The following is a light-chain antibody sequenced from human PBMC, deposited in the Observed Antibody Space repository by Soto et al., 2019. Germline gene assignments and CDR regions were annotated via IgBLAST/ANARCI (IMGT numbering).Light chain of an antibody. Sequence: QSVLTQPASVSGSPGQSITISCTGSSGDVGHYNYVSWYQQHPGKAPKLMIYEVSNRPSGVSNRFSGSKSGNTASLIISGLEAEDEGDYYCTSYTTSRIWVFGGGTKLTVL. CDR1: SGDVGHYNY. V-gene: IGLV2-14*01. J-gene: IGLJ3*02. CDR2: EVS. CDR3: TSYTTSRIWV.